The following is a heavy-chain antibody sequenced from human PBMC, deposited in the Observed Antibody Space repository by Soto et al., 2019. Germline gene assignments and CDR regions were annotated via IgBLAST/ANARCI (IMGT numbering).Heavy chain of an antibody. CDR1: GGSISSYY. J-gene: IGHJ5*02. Sequence: NPSETLSLTCTVSGGSISSYYWSWIRQPPGKGLEWIGYIYYSGSTNYNPSLKSRVTISVDTSKNQFSLKLSSVTAADTAVYYCEREQVPADILGWFDPWGQGKLVNVS. CDR2: IYYSGST. V-gene: IGHV4-59*01. CDR3: EREQVPADILGWFDP. D-gene: IGHD2-2*01.